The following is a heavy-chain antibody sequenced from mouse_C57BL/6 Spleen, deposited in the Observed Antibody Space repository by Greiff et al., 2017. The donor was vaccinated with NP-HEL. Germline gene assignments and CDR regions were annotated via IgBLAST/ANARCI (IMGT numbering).Heavy chain of an antibody. CDR1: GYTFTSYR. Sequence: QVQLQQPGAELVKPGASVKLSCKASGYTFTSYRMHWVKQRPGQGLEWIGMIHPNSGSTNYNEKFKSKATLTVDKSSSTAYMQLSSLTSEDSAVYYCARAYSRGAMDYWGQGTSVTVSS. CDR2: IHPNSGST. V-gene: IGHV1-64*01. J-gene: IGHJ4*01. CDR3: ARAYSRGAMDY.